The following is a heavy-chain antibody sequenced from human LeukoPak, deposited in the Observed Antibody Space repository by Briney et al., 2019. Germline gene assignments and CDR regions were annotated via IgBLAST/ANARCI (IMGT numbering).Heavy chain of an antibody. J-gene: IGHJ5*02. CDR2: ISAYNGNT. CDR1: GYTFTSYG. CDR3: ARDRAAASNWFDP. D-gene: IGHD6-13*01. V-gene: IGHV1-18*01. Sequence: ASVKVSCKASGYTFTSYGISWVRQAPGQGLEWMGWISAYNGNTNYAQKLQGRVTMTTDTSTSTAYKELRSLRADDTAVYYCARDRAAASNWFDPWGQGTLVTVSS.